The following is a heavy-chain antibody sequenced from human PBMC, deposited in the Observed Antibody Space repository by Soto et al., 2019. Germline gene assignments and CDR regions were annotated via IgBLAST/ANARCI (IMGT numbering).Heavy chain of an antibody. V-gene: IGHV5-51*01. Sequence: GESLKISCKASGYSFSTYWLVWLRQMPGEGPEWMGIIYPGDSDTRYSPSFQGHVSFSADKSITTAYLQWSSLKASDTAMYYCATPLCNNTGCYYYWGQGTLVTVSS. J-gene: IGHJ4*02. CDR3: ATPLCNNTGCYYY. CDR2: IYPGDSDT. D-gene: IGHD2-2*01. CDR1: GYSFSTYW.